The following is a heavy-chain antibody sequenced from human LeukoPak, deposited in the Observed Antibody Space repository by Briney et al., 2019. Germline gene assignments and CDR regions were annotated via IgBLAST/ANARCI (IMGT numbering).Heavy chain of an antibody. CDR2: ISSSAGTI. V-gene: IGHV3-48*03. J-gene: IGHJ4*02. D-gene: IGHD4-17*01. Sequence: GGSLRLSCSASGFTFSRFEMTWVRQVPGKGLEWISYISSSAGTIHYADSVEGRFIISRDNGKSSLYLQMNTLRAEDTAIYYCARVEATVTAFDCWGQGTLVTVSS. CDR3: ARVEATVTAFDC. CDR1: GFTFSRFE.